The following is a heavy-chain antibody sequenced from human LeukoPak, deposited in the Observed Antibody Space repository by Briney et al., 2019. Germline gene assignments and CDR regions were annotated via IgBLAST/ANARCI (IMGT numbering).Heavy chain of an antibody. Sequence: GGSLRLSCAASGFTFSNYDMNWVRQAPGKGLEWVSVIYSGGSTYYADSVKGRFTISRDNSKNTLYLQMNSLRAEDTAVYYCARDGAPARYWGQGTLVTVSS. J-gene: IGHJ4*02. CDR3: ARDGAPARY. CDR2: IYSGGST. D-gene: IGHD2-15*01. CDR1: GFTFSNYD. V-gene: IGHV3-66*01.